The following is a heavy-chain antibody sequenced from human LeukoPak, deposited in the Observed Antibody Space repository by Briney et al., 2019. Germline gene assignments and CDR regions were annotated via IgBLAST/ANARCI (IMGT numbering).Heavy chain of an antibody. CDR2: IIPIFGTA. Sequence: SVKVSCKASGGTFSSYAISWVRQAPGQGLEWMGGIIPIFGTANYAQKFQGRVTITTDESTSTAYMELSGLRSEDTAVYYCARGNVLRFLEWLLSDAFDIWGQGTMVTVSS. D-gene: IGHD3-3*01. CDR3: ARGNVLRFLEWLLSDAFDI. J-gene: IGHJ3*02. V-gene: IGHV1-69*05. CDR1: GGTFSSYA.